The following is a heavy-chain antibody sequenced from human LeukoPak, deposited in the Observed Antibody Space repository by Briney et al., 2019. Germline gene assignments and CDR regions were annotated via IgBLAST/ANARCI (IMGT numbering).Heavy chain of an antibody. CDR3: AKNSGSYSLLFDY. J-gene: IGHJ4*02. V-gene: IGHV3-30*18. CDR1: GFTFSSYG. Sequence: GGSLRLSCAASGFTFSSYGMHWVRQAPGKGLEWVAVISYDGSNKYHADSVKGRFTISRDNSKNTLYLQMNSLRAEDTAVYYCAKNSGSYSLLFDYWGQGTLVTVSS. CDR2: ISYDGSNK. D-gene: IGHD1-26*01.